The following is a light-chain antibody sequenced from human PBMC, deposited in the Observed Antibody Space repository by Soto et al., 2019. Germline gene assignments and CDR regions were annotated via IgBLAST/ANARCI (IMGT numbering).Light chain of an antibody. V-gene: IGLV1-40*01. J-gene: IGLJ2*01. CDR1: SSNIGAGYD. CDR2: GNS. CDR3: QSQDSSLSGSKVV. Sequence: QAVVTQPPSVSGAPGQRVIISCTGSSSNIGAGYDVHWHQQLPGTAPKLLIYGNSNRPSGVPDRFSGSKSGATASLAIKGLQAEDEGNYYCQSQDSSLSGSKVVFGGGTQLTVL.